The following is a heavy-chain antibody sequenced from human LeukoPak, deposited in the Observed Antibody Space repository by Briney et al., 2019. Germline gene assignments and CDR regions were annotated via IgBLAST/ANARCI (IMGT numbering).Heavy chain of an antibody. CDR3: ARYTSGTYYRGLDQ. J-gene: IGHJ4*02. D-gene: IGHD3-10*01. V-gene: IGHV3-23*01. CDR2: IIGTAGNT. CDR1: GLTVSSYA. Sequence: GESLRLSCGASGLTVSSYAMSWVRQAPGKGLEWVSTIIGTAGNTYYADSVKGRFTISRDDSKNTVYLQMNSLRAEDTAVYSCARYTSGTYYRGLDQWGQGTLVTVSS.